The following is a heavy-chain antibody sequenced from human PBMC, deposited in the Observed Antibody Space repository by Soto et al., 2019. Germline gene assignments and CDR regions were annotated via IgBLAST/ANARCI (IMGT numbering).Heavy chain of an antibody. Sequence: ASVKVSCKASGGTFSSYAISWVRQAPGQGLEWMGGIIPIFGTANYAQKFQGRVTITADESTSTAYMELSSLRSEDTAVYYCARSIEYSSPSGYYYYGMDVWGQGTTVTVSS. D-gene: IGHD6-6*01. CDR3: ARSIEYSSPSGYYYYGMDV. CDR1: GGTFSSYA. J-gene: IGHJ6*02. CDR2: IIPIFGTA. V-gene: IGHV1-69*13.